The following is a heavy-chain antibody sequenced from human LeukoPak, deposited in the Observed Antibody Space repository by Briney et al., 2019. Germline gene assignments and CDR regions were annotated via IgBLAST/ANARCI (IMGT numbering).Heavy chain of an antibody. J-gene: IGHJ4*02. CDR2: MNPNSGNT. CDR3: ARGPVAVYYFDY. V-gene: IGHV1-8*01. D-gene: IGHD6-19*01. CDR1: GYTFTSYD. Sequence: PGASVKVSCKASGYTFTSYDINWVRQATGQGLEWMGWMNPNSGNTGYAQKFQGRVTMTRNTSISTAYMELSSLRSEDTAVYYCARGPVAVYYFDYWGQGTLVTVSS.